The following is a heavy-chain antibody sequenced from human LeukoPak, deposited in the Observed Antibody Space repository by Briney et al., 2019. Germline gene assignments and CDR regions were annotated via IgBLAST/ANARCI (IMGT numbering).Heavy chain of an antibody. D-gene: IGHD3-22*01. Sequence: SGGSLRLSCAASGFTFSSYEMNWVRQAPGKGLEWVSYISSGGSTIYYADSVKGRFTISRDNAKNSLYLQMNSLRAEDTAVYYCARSAWRRYDSSGYSSYYFDYWGQGTLVTVSS. CDR3: ARSAWRRYDSSGYSSYYFDY. CDR1: GFTFSSYE. CDR2: ISSGGSTI. V-gene: IGHV3-48*03. J-gene: IGHJ4*02.